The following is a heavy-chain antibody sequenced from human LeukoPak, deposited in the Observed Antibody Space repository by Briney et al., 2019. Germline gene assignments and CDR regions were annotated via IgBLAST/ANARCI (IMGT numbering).Heavy chain of an antibody. CDR3: ARCIVGATTGPDDNWFDP. D-gene: IGHD1-26*01. CDR1: GGSFSGYY. J-gene: IGHJ5*02. CDR2: INHSGST. V-gene: IGHV4-34*01. Sequence: PSETLSLTCAVYGGSFSGYYWSWIRQPPGKGLEWIGEINHSGSTNYNPSLKSRVTISVDTSKNQFSLKLSSVTAADTAVYYCARCIVGATTGPDDNWFDPWGQGTLVTVSS.